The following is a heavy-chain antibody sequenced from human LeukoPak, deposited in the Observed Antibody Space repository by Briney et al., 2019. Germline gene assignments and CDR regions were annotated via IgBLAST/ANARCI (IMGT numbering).Heavy chain of an antibody. J-gene: IGHJ4*02. CDR2: ISGSGGST. V-gene: IGHV3-23*01. Sequence: GGSLRLSCAASGFTFSSHAMNWVRQAPGKGLEWVSGISGSGGSTNYADSVKGRFTMSRDNSKNTLYLQMSSLRPEDTSQYYCARGNLYTAATIEDYWGRGTLVTVSS. CDR1: GFTFSSHA. D-gene: IGHD5-18*01. CDR3: ARGNLYTAATIEDY.